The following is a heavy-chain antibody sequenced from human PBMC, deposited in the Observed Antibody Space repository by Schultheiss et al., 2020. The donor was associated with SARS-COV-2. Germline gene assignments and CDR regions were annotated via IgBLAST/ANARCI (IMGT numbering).Heavy chain of an antibody. J-gene: IGHJ4*02. V-gene: IGHV3-30*01. CDR1: GFTFSSYA. Sequence: GESLKISCAASGFTFSSYAMHWVRQAPGKGLEWVAVISYDGSNKYYADSVKGRFTISRDNSKNTLYLQMNSLRAEDTAVYYCARDSSYYDFWSGPDYWGQGTLVTVSS. D-gene: IGHD3-3*01. CDR3: ARDSSYYDFWSGPDY. CDR2: ISYDGSNK.